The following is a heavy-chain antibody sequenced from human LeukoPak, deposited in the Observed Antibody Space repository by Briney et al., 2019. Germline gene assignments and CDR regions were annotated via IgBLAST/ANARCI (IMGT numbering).Heavy chain of an antibody. D-gene: IGHD1-20*01. CDR1: GGSISSYY. Sequence: SETLSLTCTVSGGSISSYYWSWIRQPPGKGLEWIGYIYYSGSTNYNPSLKSRVTISVDTSKNQFSLKLSSVTAADTAVYYCAAAAYNWNVARPGRFDPWGQGTLVTVSS. CDR3: AAAAYNWNVARPGRFDP. V-gene: IGHV4-59*01. J-gene: IGHJ5*02. CDR2: IYYSGST.